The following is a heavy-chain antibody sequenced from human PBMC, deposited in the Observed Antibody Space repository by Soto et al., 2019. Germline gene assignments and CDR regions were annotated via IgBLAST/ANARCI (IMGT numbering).Heavy chain of an antibody. V-gene: IGHV3-30-3*01. CDR3: ARDLDYYGSGSQPSSYYDMDV. J-gene: IGHJ6*02. Sequence: HPEGSLRLSCAASRFTFSNYAMHWVRQAPGKGLEWVAVISYDGINKYYTDSVKGRFTISRDNSKNTLYLQINSLRAEGTAVYYCARDLDYYGSGSQPSSYYDMDVWGQGTTVTVSS. CDR2: ISYDGINK. CDR1: RFTFSNYA. D-gene: IGHD3-10*01.